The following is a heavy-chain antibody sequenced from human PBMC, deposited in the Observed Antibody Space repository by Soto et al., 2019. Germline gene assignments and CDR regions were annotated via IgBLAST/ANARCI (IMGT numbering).Heavy chain of an antibody. Sequence: QLLESGGGLAQPEGSLTLSCAASGFTFSTSAMNWVRQAPGKGLEWVSLISDSGGRTHYADSVKGRFTISRDNSKNTLYLQMNSLRAEDTAVYYCAKSLDINWKNWFDPWGQGTLVTVSS. CDR2: ISDSGGRT. CDR3: AKSLDINWKNWFDP. CDR1: GFTFSTSA. D-gene: IGHD1-1*01. V-gene: IGHV3-23*01. J-gene: IGHJ5*02.